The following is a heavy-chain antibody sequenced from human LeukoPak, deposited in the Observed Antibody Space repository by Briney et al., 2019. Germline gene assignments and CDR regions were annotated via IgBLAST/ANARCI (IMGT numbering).Heavy chain of an antibody. V-gene: IGHV4-59*08. D-gene: IGHD3-16*02. J-gene: IGHJ6*02. CDR3: ARTHRNYVWGSYRYMAPNYGMDV. CDR2: IYYSGST. CDR1: GGSISSYY. Sequence: PSETLSITCTVSGGSISSYYWSWIRQPPGKGLEWIGYIYYSGSTNYNPSLKSRVTISVDTSKNQFSLKLSSVTAADTAVYYCARTHRNYVWGSYRYMAPNYGMDVWGQGTTVTVSS.